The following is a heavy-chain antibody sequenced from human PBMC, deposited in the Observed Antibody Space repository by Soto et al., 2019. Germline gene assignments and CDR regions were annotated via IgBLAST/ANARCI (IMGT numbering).Heavy chain of an antibody. CDR3: ARDVHSRYSDL. Sequence: QEQLVESGGGVVQPGRSLRLSCAASGFTFSNYGMHWVRQAPGKGLEWVAVIWYDGSNKYYVDSVKGRFTISRDDSKNTLYLPINSPSAEDTSIYSCARDVHSRYSDLWGRGPLVSVSS. CDR2: IWYDGSNK. D-gene: IGHD1-1*01. V-gene: IGHV3-33*01. J-gene: IGHJ2*01. CDR1: GFTFSNYG.